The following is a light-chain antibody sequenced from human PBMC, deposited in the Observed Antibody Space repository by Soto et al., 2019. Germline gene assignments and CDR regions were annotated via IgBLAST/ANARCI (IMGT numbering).Light chain of an antibody. Sequence: DIQMTQSPSTLSASVGDRVTITCRASESISSWLAWYQQKPGKAPKLLIYDASSLERVVPSRFSGSGAGTEFTLTISSLQPDDVATYYGYQYNSWWTFGQGTNVEI. J-gene: IGKJ1*01. V-gene: IGKV1-5*01. CDR2: DAS. CDR1: ESISSW. CDR3: YQYNSWWT.